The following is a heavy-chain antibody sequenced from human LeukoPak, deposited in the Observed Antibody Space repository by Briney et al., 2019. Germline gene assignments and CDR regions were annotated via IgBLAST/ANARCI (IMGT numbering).Heavy chain of an antibody. V-gene: IGHV3-7*03. CDR1: GFIFNSFW. CDR2: IKEDGSQK. D-gene: IGHD3-10*01. Sequence: GESLRLSCAASGFIFNSFWMSWVRQVPGKGLEWVANIKEDGSQKKYVDSVKGRSTISRDNAKNSLYLQMNSLTAADTAVYYCASTTMVRGVGYYYYMDVWGKGTTVTVSS. J-gene: IGHJ6*03. CDR3: ASTTMVRGVGYYYYMDV.